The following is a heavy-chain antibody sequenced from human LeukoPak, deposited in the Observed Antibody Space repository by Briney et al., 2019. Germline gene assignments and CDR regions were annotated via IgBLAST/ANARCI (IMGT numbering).Heavy chain of an antibody. CDR3: DKGATHFDY. J-gene: IGHJ4*02. V-gene: IGHV3-23*01. Sequence: GGSLRLSCAASGFTCSTYVMSWVRQAPGKGLEWLSLILHNGDSTYYADSAKGRFTISRDNSKNTLYLQMNSLRAEDTAVYYCDKGATHFDYWGQGTLVTVSS. D-gene: IGHD1-26*01. CDR1: GFTCSTYV. CDR2: ILHNGDST.